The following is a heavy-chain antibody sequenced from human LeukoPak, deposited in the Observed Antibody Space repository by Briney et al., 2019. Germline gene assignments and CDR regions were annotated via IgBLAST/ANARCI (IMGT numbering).Heavy chain of an antibody. CDR1: GGTFSSYA. J-gene: IGHJ4*02. CDR2: INPNINGT. V-gene: IGHV1-2*02. CDR3: ARERTPGSGYGVDY. Sequence: ASVTVSCKASGGTFSSYAISWVRQAPGQGLEWMGWINPNINGTNYAQKFQGRVTMTGDRSISTAYMELSRLRSDDTAVYYCARERTPGSGYGVDYWGQGTVVTVSS. D-gene: IGHD6-25*01.